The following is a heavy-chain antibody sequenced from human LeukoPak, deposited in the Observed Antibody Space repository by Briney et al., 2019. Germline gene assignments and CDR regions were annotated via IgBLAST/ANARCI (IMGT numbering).Heavy chain of an antibody. CDR3: ARLPGIAVAGTSDY. D-gene: IGHD6-19*01. V-gene: IGHV3-11*04. CDR2: IGGSGTSI. CDR1: GFTFSDYY. Sequence: PGGSLRLSCAASGFTFSDYYMSWIRQAPGKGLEWVSYIGGSGTSIYSADSVKGRFTISRDNAENSLYLQMNSLRAEDTAVYYCARLPGIAVAGTSDYWGQGTLVTVSS. J-gene: IGHJ4*02.